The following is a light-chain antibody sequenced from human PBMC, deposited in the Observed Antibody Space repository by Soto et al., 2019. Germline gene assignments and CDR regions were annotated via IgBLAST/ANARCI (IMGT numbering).Light chain of an antibody. J-gene: IGLJ2*01. CDR3: CSYAGTYTLL. CDR1: SSDVGGYNY. Sequence: QSALTQPRSVSGSPGQSVTISCTGTSSDVGGYNYVSWYQQHPGKAPKLMIYAVGKRPSGVPDRFSGSKSGNTASLTISGLQTEDEADYYCCSYAGTYTLLFGGGTKLTVL. CDR2: AVG. V-gene: IGLV2-11*01.